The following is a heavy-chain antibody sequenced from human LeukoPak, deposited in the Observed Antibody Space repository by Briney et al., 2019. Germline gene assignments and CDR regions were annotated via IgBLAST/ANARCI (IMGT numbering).Heavy chain of an antibody. Sequence: SETLSLTCTVSGGSISSYYWSLIRQPPGKGLEWIGYIYYSGSTNYNPSLKSRVTISVDTSKNQFSLKLSSVTAADTAVYYCARQGSSGWYYFDYWGQGTLVTVSS. J-gene: IGHJ4*02. CDR2: IYYSGST. CDR1: GGSISSYY. D-gene: IGHD6-19*01. V-gene: IGHV4-59*08. CDR3: ARQGSSGWYYFDY.